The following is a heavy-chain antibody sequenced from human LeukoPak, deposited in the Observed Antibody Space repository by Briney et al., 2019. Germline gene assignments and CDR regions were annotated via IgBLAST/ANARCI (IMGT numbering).Heavy chain of an antibody. D-gene: IGHD3-22*01. V-gene: IGHV1-18*01. CDR2: ISAYNGNT. J-gene: IGHJ4*02. CDR1: GYTFTSYG. Sequence: GASVKVSCKASGYTFTSYGISWVRQAPGQGLEWMGWISAYNGNTNYAQELQGRVTMTTDTSTSTAYMELRSLRSDDTAVYYCARDARAYYDSSGSSDYWGQGTLVTVSS. CDR3: ARDARAYYDSSGSSDY.